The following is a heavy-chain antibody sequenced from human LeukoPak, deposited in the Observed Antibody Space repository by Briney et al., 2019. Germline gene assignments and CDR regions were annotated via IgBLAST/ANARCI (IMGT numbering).Heavy chain of an antibody. CDR1: GFTFSSYA. CDR2: ISYDGSNK. V-gene: IGHV3-30-3*01. D-gene: IGHD6-19*01. CDR3: ARGEVSPRLVGY. Sequence: TGGSLRLSCAASGFTFSSYAMHWVRQAPGKGLEWVAVISYDGSNKYYADFVKGRFTISRDNSKNTLYLQMNSLRAEDTAVYYCARGEVSPRLVGYWGQGTLVTVSS. J-gene: IGHJ4*02.